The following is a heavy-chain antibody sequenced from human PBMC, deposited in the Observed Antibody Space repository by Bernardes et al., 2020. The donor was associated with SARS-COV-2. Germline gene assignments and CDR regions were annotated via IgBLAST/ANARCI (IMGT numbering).Heavy chain of an antibody. CDR1: GFTFSSYW. Sequence: GGSLSLSCATSGFTFSSYWMHWVRQAPGKGLEWVSRISGDGRTTTYADSVKGRFTISRDNAKNTLYLQMDSLRAEDTAIYYCVRGPSDGHGRFEYWGQGTLGTVSS. J-gene: IGHJ4*02. CDR3: VRGPSDGHGRFEY. V-gene: IGHV3-74*01. CDR2: ISGDGRTT.